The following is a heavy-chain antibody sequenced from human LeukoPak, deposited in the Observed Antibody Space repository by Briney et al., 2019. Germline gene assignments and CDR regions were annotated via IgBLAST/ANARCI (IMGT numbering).Heavy chain of an antibody. V-gene: IGHV3-7*05. CDR3: AREGPYGSGTYYTYWFDP. Sequence: GGSLRLSCVASGFTFSNYWMSWIRQDPGKGLEWVANINQDGSEKYYVDSVKGRFTISRDNAKNSLYLQMNSLRAEDTAVYYCAREGPYGSGTYYTYWFDPWGQGTLVTVSS. D-gene: IGHD3-10*01. CDR2: INQDGSEK. J-gene: IGHJ5*02. CDR1: GFTFSNYW.